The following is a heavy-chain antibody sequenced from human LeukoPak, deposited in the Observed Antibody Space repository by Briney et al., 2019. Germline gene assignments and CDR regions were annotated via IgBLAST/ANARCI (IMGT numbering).Heavy chain of an antibody. Sequence: GGSLRLSCAASGFTFSNYWMSWVRQAPGMGLEWVANIKQDGSEEYYVDSVKGRFTISRDNAKNSLYLQMNSLRAEDTAVFYCARRRCSSTSCFFDYWGQGTLVTVSS. J-gene: IGHJ4*02. CDR3: ARRRCSSTSCFFDY. CDR2: IKQDGSEE. V-gene: IGHV3-7*01. D-gene: IGHD2-2*01. CDR1: GFTFSNYW.